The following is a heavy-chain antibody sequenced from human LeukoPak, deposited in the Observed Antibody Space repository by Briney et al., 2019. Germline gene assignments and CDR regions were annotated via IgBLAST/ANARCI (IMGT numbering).Heavy chain of an antibody. CDR3: ARSLTTLTYEGY. D-gene: IGHD1-1*01. Sequence: GGSLRLSCAASGFAVSNTWMNWVRQAPGKGLEWVSSINSGSTYTYYTESVKGRFTVSRDNAKNSLFLQMNSLRAEDTAIYYCARSLTTLTYEGYWGQGTLVTVSS. V-gene: IGHV3-21*01. CDR1: GFAVSNTW. J-gene: IGHJ4*02. CDR2: INSGSTYT.